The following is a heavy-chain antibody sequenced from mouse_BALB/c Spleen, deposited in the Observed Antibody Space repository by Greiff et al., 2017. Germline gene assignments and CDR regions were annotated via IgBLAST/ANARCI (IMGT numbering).Heavy chain of an antibody. D-gene: IGHD2-1*01. V-gene: IGHV5-9-4*01. J-gene: IGHJ4*01. CDR2: ISSGGSYT. Sequence: EVQVVESGGGLVKPGGSLKLSCAASGFTFSSYAMSWVRQSPEKRLEWVAEISSGGSYTYYPDTVTGRFTISRDNAKNTLYLDMSSLRSEDTAMYYCARVDGNYYAMDYWGQGTSVTVSS. CDR3: ARVDGNYYAMDY. CDR1: GFTFSSYA.